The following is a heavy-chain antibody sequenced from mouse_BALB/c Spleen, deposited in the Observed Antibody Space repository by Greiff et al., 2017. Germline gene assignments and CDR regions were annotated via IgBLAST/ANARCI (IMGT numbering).Heavy chain of an antibody. Sequence: VQLQESGPGLVAPSQSLSITCTVSGFSLTSYGVHWVRQPPGKGLEWLGVIWAGGGTNYNSALMSRLSISKDNSKSQVFLKMNSLQTEDTAMYYGARDGLIGRAMDYGGQGTSVTVSS. V-gene: IGHV2-9*02. J-gene: IGHJ4*01. CDR1: GFSLTSYG. CDR2: IWAGGGT. D-gene: IGHD1-2*01. CDR3: ARDGLIGRAMDY.